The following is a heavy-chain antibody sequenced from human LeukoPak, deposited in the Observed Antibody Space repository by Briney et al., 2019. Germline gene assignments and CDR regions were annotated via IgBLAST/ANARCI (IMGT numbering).Heavy chain of an antibody. J-gene: IGHJ6*02. V-gene: IGHV4-34*01. Sequence: SETLSLTCAVYGGSFSGYYWSWIRQPPGKGLEWIGEINHSGSTNYNPSLKSRVTISVDTSKNQFSLRLSSVTAAGTAVSDCARLKYDLGSGYFSYDYGMDVWGQGTTVTVSS. CDR2: INHSGST. CDR3: ARLKYDLGSGYFSYDYGMDV. D-gene: IGHD3-3*01. CDR1: GGSFSGYY.